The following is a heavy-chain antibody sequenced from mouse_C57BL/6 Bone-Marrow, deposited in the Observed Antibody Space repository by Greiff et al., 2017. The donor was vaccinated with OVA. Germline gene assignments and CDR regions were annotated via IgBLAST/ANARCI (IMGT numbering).Heavy chain of an antibody. Sequence: DVKLQESGAELVKPGASVKLSCTASGFNIKDYYMHWVKQRTEQGLEWIGRIDPEDGETKYAPKFQGKATITADTSSNTAYLQLSSLTAEDTAVYCCARDYGSGYLYFDYWGQGTTLTVSS. J-gene: IGHJ2*01. CDR1: GFNIKDYY. V-gene: IGHV14-2*01. CDR2: IDPEDGET. CDR3: ARDYGSGYLYFDY. D-gene: IGHD1-1*01.